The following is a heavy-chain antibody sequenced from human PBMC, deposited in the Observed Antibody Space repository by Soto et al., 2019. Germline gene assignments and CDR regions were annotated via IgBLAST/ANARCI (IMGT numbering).Heavy chain of an antibody. D-gene: IGHD1-26*01. J-gene: IGHJ5*02. V-gene: IGHV3-23*01. CDR3: AKDRAPYGGSRDWFDP. Sequence: PGGSLRLFCAASGFTFSSYAMSWVHKAPGKGLEWVSAISGSSASTYYADSEKGRFTISRDNSKNTLDLQMNSLRAEDTAVYYCAKDRAPYGGSRDWFDPWRQGSLVTGSS. CDR2: ISGSSAST. CDR1: GFTFSSYA.